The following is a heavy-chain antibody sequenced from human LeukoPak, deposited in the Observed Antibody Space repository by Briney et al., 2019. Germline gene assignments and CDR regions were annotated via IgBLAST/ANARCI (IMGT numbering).Heavy chain of an antibody. J-gene: IGHJ4*02. D-gene: IGHD3-9*01. V-gene: IGHV4-39*07. CDR2: IFYSGST. CDR3: ARSPDILTGENFDY. Sequence: SETLSLTCTVSGVSISSSNYYWGWVRQPPGKALEWIGNIFYSGSTYYSPSLKSRVTISLDTSRNQFSLKLNSVTAADTAVYYCARSPDILTGENFDYWGQGTLVTVSS. CDR1: GVSISSSNYY.